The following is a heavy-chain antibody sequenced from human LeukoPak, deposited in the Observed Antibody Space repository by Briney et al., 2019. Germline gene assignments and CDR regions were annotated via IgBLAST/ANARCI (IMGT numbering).Heavy chain of an antibody. V-gene: IGHV3-33*01. CDR2: IWYDGSNK. Sequence: GRSLRLSCAASGFTFSSYGMHWVRQAPGKGLEWVAVIWYDGSNKYYADSVKGRFTISRDNSKNTLYLQMNSLRAEDTAVYYCARDPRIEWELYFDYWGQGTLVTVSS. CDR3: ARDPRIEWELYFDY. CDR1: GFTFSSYG. J-gene: IGHJ4*02. D-gene: IGHD1-26*01.